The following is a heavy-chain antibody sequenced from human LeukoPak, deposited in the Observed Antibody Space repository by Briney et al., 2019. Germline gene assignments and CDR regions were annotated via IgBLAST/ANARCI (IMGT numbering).Heavy chain of an antibody. CDR3: AKDRSATVAGTLFDY. Sequence: PGGSLRLSCAASGFTFSSYTMSWVRQAPGKGLEWVSGISHIGGSTYYADPVKGRFTISRDNSENTLSLQMNNLRAEDTAVYYCAKDRSATVAGTLFDYWGQGTLVTVSS. J-gene: IGHJ4*02. D-gene: IGHD6-19*01. CDR2: ISHIGGST. CDR1: GFTFSSYT. V-gene: IGHV3-23*01.